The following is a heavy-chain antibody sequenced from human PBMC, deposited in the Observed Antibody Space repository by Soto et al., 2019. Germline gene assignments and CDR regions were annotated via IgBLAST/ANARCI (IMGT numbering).Heavy chain of an antibody. V-gene: IGHV3-23*01. Sequence: GGSLRLSCAASGFTFTDYAMSWVRQAPGRGLEWVSAISGGSTYYADSVKGRFTISRDNSKNTLYLQMNSLRVEDTAVYYCAKGGRNTGYCYHKLDPWGQGTMVAVYS. CDR3: AKGGRNTGYCYHKLDP. D-gene: IGHD3-22*01. J-gene: IGHJ5*02. CDR2: ISGGST. CDR1: GFTFTDYA.